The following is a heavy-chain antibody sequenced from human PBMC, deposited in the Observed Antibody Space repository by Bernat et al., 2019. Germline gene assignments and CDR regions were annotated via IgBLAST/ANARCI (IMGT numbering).Heavy chain of an antibody. CDR2: IIPIFGTA. J-gene: IGHJ6*02. CDR1: GGTFSSYA. Sequence: QVQLVQSVAEVKKPWSSVKVSCKASGGTFSSYAISWVRQAPGQGLEWMGGIIPIFGTANYAQKFQGTVTITADKSTSTGYMELSSLRSEDTAVYYWARERVDTAMVTCYYYYGMDVWGQGTTVTVSS. D-gene: IGHD5-18*01. V-gene: IGHV1-69*06. CDR3: ARERVDTAMVTCYYYYGMDV.